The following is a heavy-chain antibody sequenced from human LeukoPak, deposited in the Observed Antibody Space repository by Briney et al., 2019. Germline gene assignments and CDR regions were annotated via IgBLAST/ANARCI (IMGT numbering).Heavy chain of an antibody. V-gene: IGHV4-59*01. CDR2: IYYSGST. D-gene: IGHD1-26*01. CDR3: ARAASGSYTYYFDY. Sequence: PSETLSLTCTVSGGSISSYYWSWIRQPPEKGLEWIGYIYYSGSTNYNPSLKSRVTISGDTSKNQFSLKLSSVTAADTAVYYCARAASGSYTYYFDYWGQGTLVTVSS. J-gene: IGHJ4*02. CDR1: GGSISSYY.